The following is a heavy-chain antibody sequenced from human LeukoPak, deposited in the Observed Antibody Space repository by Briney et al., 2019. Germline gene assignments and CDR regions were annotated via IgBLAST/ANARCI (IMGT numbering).Heavy chain of an antibody. V-gene: IGHV4-59*11. Sequence: SETLSLTRTVSGGSISSHYWSWIRQPPGKGLEWIGYIYYSGSTNYNPSLKSRVTISVDTSKNQFSLKLSSVTAADTAVYYCARDGDSSSWYQFDYWGQGTLVTVSS. CDR2: IYYSGST. CDR1: GGSISSHY. J-gene: IGHJ4*02. D-gene: IGHD6-13*01. CDR3: ARDGDSSSWYQFDY.